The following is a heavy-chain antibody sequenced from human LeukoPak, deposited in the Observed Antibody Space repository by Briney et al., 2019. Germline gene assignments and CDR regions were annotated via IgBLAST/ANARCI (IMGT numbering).Heavy chain of an antibody. Sequence: SETLSLTCTVSGGSISSYYWSWIRQPPGKGLEWIGYIYYSGSTNYNPSLKSRVTISVDTSKNQFSLKLSSVTAADTAVYYCAGGLLIERTPGYSKSPTDYWGQGTLVTVSS. D-gene: IGHD5-18*01. CDR1: GGSISSYY. J-gene: IGHJ4*02. V-gene: IGHV4-59*01. CDR3: AGGLLIERTPGYSKSPTDY. CDR2: IYYSGST.